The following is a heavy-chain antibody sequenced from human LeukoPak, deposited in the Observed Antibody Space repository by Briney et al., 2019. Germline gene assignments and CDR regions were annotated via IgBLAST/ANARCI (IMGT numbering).Heavy chain of an antibody. CDR1: GYTFTGYY. D-gene: IGHD2-2*01. CDR2: INPNSGGT. V-gene: IGHV1-2*02. Sequence: GASVKVSCKASGYTFTGYYMHWVRQAPGQGLEWMGWINPNSGGTNYAQEFQGRVTMTRDTSISTAYMELSRLGSDDTAVYYCARWPDIVVVPAAENWFGPWGQGTLVTVSS. CDR3: ARWPDIVVVPAAENWFGP. J-gene: IGHJ5*02.